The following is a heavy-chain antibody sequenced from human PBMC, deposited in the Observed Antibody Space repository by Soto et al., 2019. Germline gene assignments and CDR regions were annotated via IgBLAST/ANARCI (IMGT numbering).Heavy chain of an antibody. Sequence: ASVKVSCKASGYTFTGYYMHWVRQAPGQGLEWMGWINPNSGGTKYAQKFQGRVTMTRDTYISTAYMELSRLRSDDTAVYYCARENGDTAMLTSVQENNGFDPWGEGTLVTVSS. CDR1: GYTFTGYY. J-gene: IGHJ5*02. CDR2: INPNSGGT. CDR3: ARENGDTAMLTSVQENNGFDP. V-gene: IGHV1-2*02. D-gene: IGHD5-18*01.